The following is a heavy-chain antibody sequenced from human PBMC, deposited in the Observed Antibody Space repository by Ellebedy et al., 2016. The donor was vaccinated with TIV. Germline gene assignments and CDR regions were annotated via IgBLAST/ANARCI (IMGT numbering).Heavy chain of an antibody. CDR2: ISGYNGNT. D-gene: IGHD4-23*01. Sequence: AASVKVSCKASGYTFSNYGISWVRQAPGQGLEWMAWISGYNGNTHYAKQFQDRVTTTTDTATSTAYMELRSLRSDDTAVCYCAKERGTVLIPEAFDVWGQGTVVIVSS. CDR3: AKERGTVLIPEAFDV. V-gene: IGHV1-18*04. J-gene: IGHJ3*01. CDR1: GYTFSNYG.